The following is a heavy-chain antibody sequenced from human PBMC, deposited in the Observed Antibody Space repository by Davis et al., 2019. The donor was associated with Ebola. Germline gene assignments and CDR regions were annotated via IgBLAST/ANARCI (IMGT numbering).Heavy chain of an antibody. CDR1: GGSFSDYC. CDR2: INHSGST. V-gene: IGHV4-34*01. J-gene: IGHJ3*02. D-gene: IGHD2-21*01. Sequence: PSETLSLTCNVYGGSFSDYCWSWIRQPPGKGLEWIGEINHSGSTSYNPSLMSRVTISVDTAKNQVSLNLSSVTAADTAVYYCARRVVNSWPEVDAFNIWGQGTMVTVSS. CDR3: ARRVVNSWPEVDAFNI.